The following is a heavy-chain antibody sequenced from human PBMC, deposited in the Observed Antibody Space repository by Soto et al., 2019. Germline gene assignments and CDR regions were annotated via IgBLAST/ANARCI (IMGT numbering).Heavy chain of an antibody. Sequence: SGTMSITCAVSGGSIYSGGYSWSWIRQPPGKGLEWIGYMYNTGSTVYNPSFKSRVTISVDTSKNQFSLKLNSVTAADTAVYYCARDLWGYCGTDCYPLDVWGQGTTVTVSS. CDR1: GGSIYSGGYS. CDR3: ARDLWGYCGTDCYPLDV. CDR2: MYNTGST. V-gene: IGHV4-61*08. D-gene: IGHD2-21*02. J-gene: IGHJ6*02.